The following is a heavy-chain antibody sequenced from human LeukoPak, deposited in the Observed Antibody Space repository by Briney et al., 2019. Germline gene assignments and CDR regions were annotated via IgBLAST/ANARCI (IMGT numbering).Heavy chain of an antibody. CDR2: IGSHI. J-gene: IGHJ4*02. Sequence: GGSLRLSCTTSGFTFSTSAMNWVRQAPGKGLEWVSSIGSHIYYADSVKGRFTISRDNAKNSLYLQMNSLRAEDTAVYYCARGRGGGPHYFDYWGQGTLVTVSS. CDR1: GFTFSTSA. CDR3: ARGRGGGPHYFDY. D-gene: IGHD3-16*01. V-gene: IGHV3-21*04.